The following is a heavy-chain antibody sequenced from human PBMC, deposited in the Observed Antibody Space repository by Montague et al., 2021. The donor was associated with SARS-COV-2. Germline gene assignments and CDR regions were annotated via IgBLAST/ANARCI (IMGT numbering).Heavy chain of an antibody. V-gene: IGHV4-34*01. J-gene: IGHJ5*02. CDR3: ARGADVDYWTGCVRYKWFDP. CDR1: GGSLSGYY. CDR2: INHSGST. Sequence: SETLSLTCAVYGGSLSGYYWAWIRQTPAKGLEWIGEINHSGSTNYNPSLKSRLTISVDTSKKQFSLKLNSMTAADTAVYYCARGADVDYWTGCVRYKWFDPWGLGAPVTVSS. D-gene: IGHD3/OR15-3a*01.